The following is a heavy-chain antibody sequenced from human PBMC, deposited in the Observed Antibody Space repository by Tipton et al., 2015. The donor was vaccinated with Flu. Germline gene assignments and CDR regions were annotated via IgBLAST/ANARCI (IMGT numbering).Heavy chain of an antibody. Sequence: SLRLSCAASGFTFSSFEMNWLRQAPGKGLEWVSYISGSGTTIYYADSVRGRFTISRDNAKNSLYLQMNSLRAEDTAVYYCARDQFTMVRGVPNHAFDIWGQGTMVTVSS. D-gene: IGHD3-10*01. CDR2: ISGSGTTI. CDR1: GFTFSSFE. J-gene: IGHJ3*02. CDR3: ARDQFTMVRGVPNHAFDI. V-gene: IGHV3-48*03.